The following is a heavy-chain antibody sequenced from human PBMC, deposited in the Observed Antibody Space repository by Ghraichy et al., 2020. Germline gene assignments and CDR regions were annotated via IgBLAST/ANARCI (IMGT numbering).Heavy chain of an antibody. CDR3: AQRFNYYYFDN. V-gene: IGHV3-23*01. D-gene: IGHD5-24*01. CDR2: ISGTGGSA. Sequence: GESLNISCAASGITFSTYAMSWVRQAPGKGLEWVTGISGTGGSADYADPVKGRFTISRDNSKNTLYLHMNGLIVEDTAVYYCAQRFNYYYFDNWGQGTLVTVSS. J-gene: IGHJ4*02. CDR1: GITFSTYA.